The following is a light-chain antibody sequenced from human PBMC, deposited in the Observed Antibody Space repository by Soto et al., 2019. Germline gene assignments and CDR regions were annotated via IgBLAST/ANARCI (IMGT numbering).Light chain of an antibody. CDR1: QTISYSY. Sequence: EIVLTQPGTLSLSPGERATLSCRASQTISYSYLAWYQQKPGQAPRLLIYGASIRATGIPDSFSGSGSGTDFTLTISRLEPEDFAVYYCHQYGNSPWTFGQGTKVEIK. CDR3: HQYGNSPWT. J-gene: IGKJ1*01. V-gene: IGKV3-20*01. CDR2: GAS.